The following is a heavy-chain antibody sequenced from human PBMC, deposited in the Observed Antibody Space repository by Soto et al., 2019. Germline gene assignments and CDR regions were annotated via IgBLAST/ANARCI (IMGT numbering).Heavy chain of an antibody. J-gene: IGHJ6*02. CDR3: ARYGWEGVDV. V-gene: IGHV1-69*02. CDR1: GGTFSSYT. D-gene: IGHD1-26*01. CDR2: IIPILGIA. Sequence: QVQLVQSGAEVKKPGSSVKVSCKASGGTFSSYTISWVRQAPGQGLEWMGRIIPILGIANYAQKFQGRVTITADKSTSTASMELSSLRSEDTAVYYCARYGWEGVDVWGQGTTVTVSS.